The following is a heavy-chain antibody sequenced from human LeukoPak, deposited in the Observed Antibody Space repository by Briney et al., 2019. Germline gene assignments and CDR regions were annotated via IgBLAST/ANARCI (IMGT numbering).Heavy chain of an antibody. CDR2: ISGSGGST. CDR3: ARRRTTVTTSLDY. Sequence: GGSLRLSCAASGFTFSSYGMSWVRQAPGKGLEWVSAISGSGGSTYYADSVKGRFTISRDNAKNSLYLQMNSLRAEDTAVYYCARRRTTVTTSLDYWGQGTLVTVSS. CDR1: GFTFSSYG. D-gene: IGHD4-17*01. V-gene: IGHV3-23*01. J-gene: IGHJ4*02.